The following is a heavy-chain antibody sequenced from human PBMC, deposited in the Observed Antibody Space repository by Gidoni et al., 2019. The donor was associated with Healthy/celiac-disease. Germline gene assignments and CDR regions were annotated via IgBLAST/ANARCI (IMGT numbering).Heavy chain of an antibody. J-gene: IGHJ6*02. CDR1: GASTSSYY. D-gene: IGHD3-3*01. CDR2: IYYSGST. Sequence: QVQLQESGTGLVNPSETLSLTSIVSGASTSSYYWSLIRPPPGKGLEWIGYIYYSGSTNYNPSLKSRVTISVDTSKNQFSLKLSSVTAADTAVYYCARVGYGDFWSGYLSGGYYYYYGMDVWGQGTTVTVSS. CDR3: ARVGYGDFWSGYLSGGYYYYYGMDV. V-gene: IGHV4-59*01.